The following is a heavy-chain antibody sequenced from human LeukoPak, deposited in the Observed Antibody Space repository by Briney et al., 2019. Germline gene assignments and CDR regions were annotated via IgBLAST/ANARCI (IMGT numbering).Heavy chain of an antibody. CDR1: GYTFTGYY. CDR2: VSPNSGGT. J-gene: IGHJ4*02. Sequence: ASVKVSCKTSGYTFTGYYIHWVRQAPGQGLEWMGWVSPNSGGTNYARKFQDRVTMTRDTSITTAYMELGSLGFDDTALYFCARASDYSNYINDYWGQGSLVTVSS. D-gene: IGHD4-11*01. V-gene: IGHV1-2*02. CDR3: ARASDYSNYINDY.